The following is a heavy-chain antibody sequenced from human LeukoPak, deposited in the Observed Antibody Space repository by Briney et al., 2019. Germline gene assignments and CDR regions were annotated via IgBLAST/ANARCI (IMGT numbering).Heavy chain of an antibody. CDR1: GFSLSTSGMC. D-gene: IGHD3-3*01. V-gene: IGHV2-70*11. CDR2: IDWDDDK. CDR3: AHEVRITIFGVSNGMDV. J-gene: IGHJ6*02. Sequence: SGPALVKPTQTLTLTCTFSGFSLSTSGMCVSWIRQPPGKALEWLARIDWDDDKYYSTSLKTRLTISKDTSKNQVVLTMTNMDPVDTATYYCAHEVRITIFGVSNGMDVWGQGTTVTVSS.